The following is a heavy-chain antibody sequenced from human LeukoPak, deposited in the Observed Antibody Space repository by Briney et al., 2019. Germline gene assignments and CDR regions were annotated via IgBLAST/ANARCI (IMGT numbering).Heavy chain of an antibody. CDR2: IRYDGSNK. Sequence: GGSLRLSCAASGFTFSSYGMHWVRQAPGKGLEWVAFIRYDGSNKYYADSVKGRFTISRDNSKNTLYLQKNSLRAEDTAVYYCARGTTSYYYYMDVWGKGTTVTVSS. V-gene: IGHV3-30*02. J-gene: IGHJ6*03. D-gene: IGHD1-7*01. CDR1: GFTFSSYG. CDR3: ARGTTSYYYYMDV.